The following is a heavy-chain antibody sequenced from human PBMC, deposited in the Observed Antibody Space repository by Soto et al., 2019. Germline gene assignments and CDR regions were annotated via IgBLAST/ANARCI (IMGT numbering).Heavy chain of an antibody. D-gene: IGHD2-8*01. CDR1: GGTFSSYA. Sequence: SVKVSCKASGGTFSSYAISWVRQAPGQGLEWMGGIIPIFGTANYAQKFQGRVTITADESTSTAYMELSSLRSEDTAVYYCARDSSGVYAILSYWGQGTLVTVSS. J-gene: IGHJ4*02. V-gene: IGHV1-69*13. CDR3: ARDSSGVYAILSY. CDR2: IIPIFGTA.